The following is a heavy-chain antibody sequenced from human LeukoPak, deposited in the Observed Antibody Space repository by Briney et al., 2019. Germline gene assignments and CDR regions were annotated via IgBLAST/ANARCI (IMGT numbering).Heavy chain of an antibody. V-gene: IGHV4-61*08. Sequence: SETLTLTCDVYGGSISSGGYSWSWIRQPPWQGLEWIGNIYYSGSTNYTLSLKSRVTISVDTSRNQFSLNLSSVTAADTAVYYCARVEEGPGIAASGAFDIWGQGTMVTVSS. D-gene: IGHD6-25*01. CDR3: ARVEEGPGIAASGAFDI. CDR2: IYYSGST. J-gene: IGHJ3*02. CDR1: GGSISSGGYS.